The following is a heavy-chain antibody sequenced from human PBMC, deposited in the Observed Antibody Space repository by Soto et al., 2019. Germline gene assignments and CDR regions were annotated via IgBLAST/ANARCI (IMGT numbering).Heavy chain of an antibody. CDR2: ISGSGGRT. J-gene: IGHJ4*02. Sequence: EVHLLESGGGLVQPGGSLRVSCAASGFTFSSYAMSWVRQAPGKGLEWVSVISGSGGRTYYADSVKGRFTISRDNSKNTLYLQMNSLRAEDTAVYYCAKDAQWNYDSSGWFDYWGQGTLVTVSS. CDR1: GFTFSSYA. V-gene: IGHV3-23*01. D-gene: IGHD3-22*01. CDR3: AKDAQWNYDSSGWFDY.